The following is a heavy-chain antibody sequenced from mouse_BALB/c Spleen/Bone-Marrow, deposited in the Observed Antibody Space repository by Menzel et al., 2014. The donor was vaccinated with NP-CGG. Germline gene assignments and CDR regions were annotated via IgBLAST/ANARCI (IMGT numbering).Heavy chain of an antibody. CDR1: GFTFSSYG. CDR2: INSNGGST. D-gene: IGHD2-1*01. J-gene: IGHJ2*01. Sequence: EVKLMESGGGLVQPGGSLKLSCAASGFTFSSYGMSWVRQTPDKRLELVATINSNGGSTYYPDSVKGRFTISRDTAKXTLYLQMSSLKSEETAMYYCVRGNYGNYVDYFDFWGQGTTLTVSS. CDR3: VRGNYGNYVDYFDF. V-gene: IGHV5-6-3*01.